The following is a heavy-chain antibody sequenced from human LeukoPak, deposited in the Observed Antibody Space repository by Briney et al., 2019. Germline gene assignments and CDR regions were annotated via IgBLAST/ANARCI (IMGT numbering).Heavy chain of an antibody. V-gene: IGHV1-2*02. J-gene: IGHJ4*02. D-gene: IGHD6-19*01. CDR1: GYSFTGYY. Sequence: ASVKVSCKTSGYSFTGYYMHWVRQAPGQGPEWMGWISPDSGVTNYAQKFQGRVTMTSDTPISTAYMELSGLTSDDTAIYYCAREIRGQWLVNWGQGTLVTVSS. CDR3: AREIRGQWLVN. CDR2: ISPDSGVT.